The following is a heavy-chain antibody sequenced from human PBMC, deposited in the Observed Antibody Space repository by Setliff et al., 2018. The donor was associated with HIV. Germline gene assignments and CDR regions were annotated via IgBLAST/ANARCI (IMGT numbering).Heavy chain of an antibody. J-gene: IGHJ4*02. V-gene: IGHV4-39*01. CDR3: ARLGYVSGGFYKTPGPYYFDY. Sequence: KPSETLSLTCTVSGGSMSSSSYYWGWIRQTPDKGLEWIGIIYYSGATYYNPSLTSRVTISVDTSRNQFSPKLRSVTAADTAAYYCARLGYVSGGFYKTPGPYYFDYWGQGALVTVSS. D-gene: IGHD3-10*01. CDR2: IYYSGAT. CDR1: GGSMSSSSYY.